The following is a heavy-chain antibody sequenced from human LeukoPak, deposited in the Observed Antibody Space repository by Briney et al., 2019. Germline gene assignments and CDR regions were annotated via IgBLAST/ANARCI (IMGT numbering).Heavy chain of an antibody. J-gene: IGHJ5*02. CDR2: ISHSGNT. D-gene: IGHD2-21*02. CDR1: GGSIRSSGHY. CDR3: ARARDVCGGGCPEVANWFDP. V-gene: IGHV4-31*03. Sequence: SETLSLTCTVSGGSIRSSGHYWTWIRQHPEKGLEWFGYISHSGNTYYNPSLKTRISISLGTSSNHFSLRLSSVTAADTAVYYCARARDVCGGGCPEVANWFDPWGQGTLVTVSS.